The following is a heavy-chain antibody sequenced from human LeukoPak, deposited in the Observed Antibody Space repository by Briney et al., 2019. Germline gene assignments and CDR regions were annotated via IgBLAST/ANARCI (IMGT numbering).Heavy chain of an antibody. J-gene: IGHJ4*02. Sequence: GGSLRLSCAASGFTFSSYWMTWVRQAPGKGLEWVTNIKQDESEKYYVDSVKGRFTDSRDNAKNSLYLQMNSLRAEDTAVYYCARVSEGNNFDYWGQGTLVAVSS. CDR3: ARVSEGNNFDY. CDR2: IKQDESEK. CDR1: GFTFSSYW. V-gene: IGHV3-7*01.